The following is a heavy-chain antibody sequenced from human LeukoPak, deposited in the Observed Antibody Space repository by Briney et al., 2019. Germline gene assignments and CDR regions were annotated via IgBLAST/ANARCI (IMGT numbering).Heavy chain of an antibody. CDR3: ARRGQQLVPPYYYYYMDV. Sequence: GGSLRLSCAASGFTFSSYWMSWVRQAPGKGLEWVANIKQDGSEKYYVDSVKGRFTISRDNAKNSLYLQMNSLRAEDTAVYYCARRGQQLVPPYYYYYMDVWGKGTTVTTSS. CDR2: IKQDGSEK. CDR1: GFTFSSYW. D-gene: IGHD6-13*01. V-gene: IGHV3-7*01. J-gene: IGHJ6*03.